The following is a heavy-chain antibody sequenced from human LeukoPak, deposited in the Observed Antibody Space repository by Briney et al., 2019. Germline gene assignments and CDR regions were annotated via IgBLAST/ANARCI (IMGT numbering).Heavy chain of an antibody. CDR1: GFTFSSYS. CDR3: AKNCYSYGHCN. D-gene: IGHD5-18*01. Sequence: PGQSLRLSCAASGFTFSSYSMNWVRQAPGKGLDWVSSISSSSSYIYYADSVKGRFTISRDNAKNSLYLQMNSLRAEDTAVYYCAKNCYSYGHCNWGQGTLVTVSS. J-gene: IGHJ4*02. CDR2: ISSSSSYI. V-gene: IGHV3-21*01.